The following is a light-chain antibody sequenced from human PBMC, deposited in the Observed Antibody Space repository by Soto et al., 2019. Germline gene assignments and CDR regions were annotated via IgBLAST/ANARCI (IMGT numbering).Light chain of an antibody. CDR1: QSVNSRY. CDR2: DAS. J-gene: IGKJ3*01. V-gene: IGKV3-20*01. CDR3: QQYDSSPLFT. Sequence: EIVLTQSPGTLSLSPGERATLSCRASQSVNSRYLAWYQQKPGQAPRLLIYDASSRATGIPDRFSGSGSGTDFTLTITRLEPEDFAVYYCQQYDSSPLFTFGPGTKVDIK.